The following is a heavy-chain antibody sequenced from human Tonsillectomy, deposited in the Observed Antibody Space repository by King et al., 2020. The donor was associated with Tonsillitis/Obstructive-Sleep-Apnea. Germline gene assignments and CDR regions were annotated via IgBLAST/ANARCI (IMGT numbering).Heavy chain of an antibody. CDR1: GYIFTGYY. Sequence: VQLVESGAEVKKPGASVKVSCKASGYIFTGYYMHWVRQAPGQGLEWMGRINPNSGDTKYSQKFQGRVTLTRDTSISTAYMELSRLRSDDTAVFYCARGNLNAYGDYDLYYYYYMDVWGKGTTVTVSS. V-gene: IGHV1-2*06. J-gene: IGHJ6*03. CDR2: INPNSGDT. CDR3: ARGNLNAYGDYDLYYYYYMDV. D-gene: IGHD4-17*01.